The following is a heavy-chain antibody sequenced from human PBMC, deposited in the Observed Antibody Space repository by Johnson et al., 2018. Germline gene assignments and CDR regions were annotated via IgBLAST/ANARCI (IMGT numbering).Heavy chain of an antibody. J-gene: IGHJ6*03. V-gene: IGHV3-30*03. CDR3: ARVTIFGVVSGYYYYMDV. CDR2: ISYDGSNQ. CDR1: GFTFSNYW. D-gene: IGHD3-3*01. Sequence: QVQLVQSGGRLVQPGGSLRLSCAASGFTFSNYWMTWVRQTPGKGLEWVAIISYDGSNQWYADSVKGRFSISRDDSKNMVYLQMNSLKAEDTAVYYCARVTIFGVVSGYYYYMDVWGKGTTVTVSS.